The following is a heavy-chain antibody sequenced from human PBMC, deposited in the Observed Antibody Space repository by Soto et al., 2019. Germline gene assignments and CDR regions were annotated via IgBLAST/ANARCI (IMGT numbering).Heavy chain of an antibody. CDR3: ARVSSPGHYNWFDP. V-gene: IGHV4-39*01. CDR2: IYYSGST. J-gene: IGHJ5*02. D-gene: IGHD6-13*01. Sequence: SETLALTCAVSGGSSSTSSYYGGWVRQPPGKGLEWIGTIYYSGSTYYSPSLKSRITISVDTSKNQFSLRLSSVTATDTAVYYCARVSSPGHYNWFDPWGQGTLVTVS. CDR1: GGSSSTSSYY.